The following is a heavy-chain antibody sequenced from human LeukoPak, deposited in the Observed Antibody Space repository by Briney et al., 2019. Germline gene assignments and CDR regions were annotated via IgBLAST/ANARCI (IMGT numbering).Heavy chain of an antibody. CDR2: ISSSSSTI. J-gene: IGHJ4*02. D-gene: IGHD2-2*02. CDR1: GFTFSSYA. V-gene: IGHV3-48*01. Sequence: GGSLRLSCAASGFTFSSYAMSWVRQAPGKGLEWVSYISSSSSTIYYADSVKGRFTISRDNAKNSPYLQMNSLRAEDTAVYYCARGPDRYPKGKFDYWGQGTLVTVSS. CDR3: ARGPDRYPKGKFDY.